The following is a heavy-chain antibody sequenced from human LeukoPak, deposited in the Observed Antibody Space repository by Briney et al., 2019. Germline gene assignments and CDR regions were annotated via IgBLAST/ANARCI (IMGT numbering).Heavy chain of an antibody. V-gene: IGHV3-23*01. CDR3: AREGYSYGFIDY. Sequence: GGSLRLSCAASGFTFSSYAMSWVRQAPGEGLEWVSAISGSGGSTYYADSVKGRFTISRDNPKNTLCLQMNSLRAEDTAVYYCAREGYSYGFIDYWGQGTLVTVSS. D-gene: IGHD5-18*01. CDR2: ISGSGGST. CDR1: GFTFSSYA. J-gene: IGHJ4*02.